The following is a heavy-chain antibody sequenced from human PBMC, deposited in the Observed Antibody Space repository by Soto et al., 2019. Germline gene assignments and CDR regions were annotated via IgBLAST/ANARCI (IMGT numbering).Heavy chain of an antibody. J-gene: IGHJ3*02. Sequence: QVQLQESGPGLVKPSETLSLTCTVSGGSISSYYWSWIRQPPGKGLEWIGYIYYSGSTNYNPSLKSRVTISVDTTKNQFSLKLSSVPPADTAAYYCARRYGSCFNIWGQGTMVTVSS. CDR2: IYYSGST. D-gene: IGHD3-10*01. CDR3: ARRYGSCFNI. CDR1: GGSISSYY. V-gene: IGHV4-59*08.